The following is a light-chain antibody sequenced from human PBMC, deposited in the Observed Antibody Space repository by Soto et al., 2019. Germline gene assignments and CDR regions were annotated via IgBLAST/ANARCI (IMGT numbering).Light chain of an antibody. CDR2: GAS. J-gene: IGKJ1*01. CDR3: QQYGSSGT. CDR1: QSVSSSY. V-gene: IGKV3-20*01. Sequence: EIVMTQSPDTVYVSPGERATLSCRASQSVSSSYLAWYQQKPGQAPSLLIYGASRRATGIPDRFSGSGSGTDFTLTISRLEPEDFAVYYCQQYGSSGTFGQGTKVDIK.